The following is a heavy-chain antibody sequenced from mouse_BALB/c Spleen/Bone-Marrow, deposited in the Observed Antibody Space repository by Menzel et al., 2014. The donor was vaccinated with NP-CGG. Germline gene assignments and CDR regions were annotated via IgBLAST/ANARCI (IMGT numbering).Heavy chain of an antibody. CDR2: INPGNGRT. CDR1: GYNFISYW. CDR3: ARWGKGYFDV. V-gene: IGHV1S81*02. D-gene: IGHD1-3*01. J-gene: IGHJ1*01. Sequence: QVQLQQSEAELVKPGASVKLSCKASGYNFISYWIHWVKQRPGQGLEWIGEINPGNGRTNYNEKFKNKATLTIDKSSSTAYMQLSRLTSEDSAVYYCARWGKGYFDVWGAGTTVTVSS.